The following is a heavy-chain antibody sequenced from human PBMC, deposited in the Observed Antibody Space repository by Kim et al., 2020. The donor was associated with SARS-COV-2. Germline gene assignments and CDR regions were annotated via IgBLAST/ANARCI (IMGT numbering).Heavy chain of an antibody. J-gene: IGHJ5*02. Sequence: ASVKVSCKTSGYIFTNYYIHWVRQAPGQGLEWMGWIDPKSGATYFVQKFQGRVTMTRDTSISTAYLDLSSLRSDDTAVYYFARYNHYASGGGFDPWGQGT. D-gene: IGHD3-10*01. CDR1: GYIFTNYY. CDR3: ARYNHYASGGGFDP. CDR2: IDPKSGAT. V-gene: IGHV1-2*02.